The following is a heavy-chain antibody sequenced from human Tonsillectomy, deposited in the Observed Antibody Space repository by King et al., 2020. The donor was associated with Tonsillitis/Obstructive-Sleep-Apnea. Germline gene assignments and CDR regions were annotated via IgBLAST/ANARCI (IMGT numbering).Heavy chain of an antibody. CDR3: AKAGSCGGDCYYDRGPLRPNAFDI. J-gene: IGHJ3*02. V-gene: IGHV3-9*01. Sequence: QLVQSGGGLVQPGRSLRLSCAASGFTFDDYAMHWVRQAPGKGLEWVSGIRYNSGRIGYADSVKGRFTISRDNAKNSLYLQMNSLRAADTALYYCAKAGSCGGDCYYDRGPLRPNAFDIWGQGTMVTVSS. CDR2: IRYNSGRI. CDR1: GFTFDDYA. D-gene: IGHD2-21*01.